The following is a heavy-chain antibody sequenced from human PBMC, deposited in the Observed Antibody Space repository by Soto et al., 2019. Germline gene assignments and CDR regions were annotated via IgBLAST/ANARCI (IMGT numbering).Heavy chain of an antibody. D-gene: IGHD4-4*01. CDR2: ISGSGGST. Sequence: EVQLLESGGGLVQPGGSLRLSCAASGFTFSSYAMSWVRQAPGKGLEWVSAISGSGGSTYYADSVKGRFTISRDNSKNTLYLQMNSRRAEDTAVYYCAKVPDYSNYVGWFDPWGQGTLVTVSS. J-gene: IGHJ5*02. CDR3: AKVPDYSNYVGWFDP. CDR1: GFTFSSYA. V-gene: IGHV3-23*01.